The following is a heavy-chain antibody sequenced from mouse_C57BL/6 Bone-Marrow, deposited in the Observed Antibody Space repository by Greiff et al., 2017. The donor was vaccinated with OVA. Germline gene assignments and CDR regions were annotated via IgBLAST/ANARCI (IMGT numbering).Heavy chain of an antibody. CDR2: ISYDGSN. Sequence: EVQLVESGPGLVKPSQSLSLTCSVTGYSITSGYYWNWIRQFPGNKLEWMGYISYDGSNNYNPSLKNRISITRDTSKNQFFLKLNSVTTEDTATYYCARGSGFDYWGQGTTLTVSS. V-gene: IGHV3-6*01. CDR1: GYSITSGYY. CDR3: ARGSGFDY. D-gene: IGHD1-3*01. J-gene: IGHJ2*01.